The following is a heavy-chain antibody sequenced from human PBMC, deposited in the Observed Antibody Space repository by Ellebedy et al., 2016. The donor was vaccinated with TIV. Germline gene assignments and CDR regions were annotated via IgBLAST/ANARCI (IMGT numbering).Heavy chain of an antibody. CDR1: GSTFRGSA. CDR2: IRSKANSYAT. J-gene: IGHJ4*02. Sequence: GESLKISCAASGSTFRGSAIHWVRQASGKGLEWVGRIRSKANSYATEYTASVNGRFTISRDDSKNTAYLQMNSLETEDTAVYYCAITYYYDSSGYTIDYWGQGTLVTVTS. D-gene: IGHD3-22*01. CDR3: AITYYYDSSGYTIDY. V-gene: IGHV3-73*01.